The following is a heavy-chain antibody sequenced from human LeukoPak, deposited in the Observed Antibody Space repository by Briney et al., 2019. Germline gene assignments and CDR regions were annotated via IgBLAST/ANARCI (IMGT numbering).Heavy chain of an antibody. CDR2: IYYSGST. CDR1: GGSISSYY. D-gene: IGHD6-13*01. J-gene: IGHJ4*02. CDR3: ARHLDSSSQIDY. Sequence: SETLSLTCTVSGGSISSYYWSWIRQPPGKGLEWIGYIYYSGSTNYNPSLKSRVTISVDTSKNQFSLKLSSVTAADTAVYYCARHLDSSSQIDYWGQGTLVTVSS. V-gene: IGHV4-59*08.